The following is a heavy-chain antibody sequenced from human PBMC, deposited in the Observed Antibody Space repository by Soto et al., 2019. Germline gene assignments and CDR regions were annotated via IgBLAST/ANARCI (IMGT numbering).Heavy chain of an antibody. V-gene: IGHV3-30-3*01. CDR2: ISYDGSKK. CDR3: VRTPGYTMDY. CDR1: GFTLSNYA. J-gene: IGHJ4*02. Sequence: QVQLVESEGGVVQPGRSLRLSCAASGFTLSNYAMHWVRQAPGKGLEWVATISYDGSKKNYADSVKGRFTISRDNSKNVLYLQMNSLRAEDTAVYYCVRTPGYTMDYWGQGTLVTVSS. D-gene: IGHD5-18*01.